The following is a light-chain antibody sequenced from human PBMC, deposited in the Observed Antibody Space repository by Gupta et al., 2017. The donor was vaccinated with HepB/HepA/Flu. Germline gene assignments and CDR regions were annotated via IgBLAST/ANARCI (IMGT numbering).Light chain of an antibody. J-gene: IGLJ3*02. CDR3: AAWDDSLSGRGV. CDR1: SSNIGSNY. CDR2: RNN. V-gene: IGLV1-47*01. Sequence: QSVLTQPPSASVTPGQRVTISCSGSSSNIGSNYVYWYQQLPGTAPKLLIYRNNQRPSGVPDRCSGSKSGTSASLAISGLRSEDEADYYCAAWDDSLSGRGVFGGGTKLTVL.